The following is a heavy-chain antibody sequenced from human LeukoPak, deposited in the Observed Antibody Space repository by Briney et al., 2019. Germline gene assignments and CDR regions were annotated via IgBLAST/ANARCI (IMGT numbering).Heavy chain of an antibody. J-gene: IGHJ4*02. CDR1: GYTFTSYG. Sequence: GASVKVSCKASGYTFTSYGISWVRQAPGQGLEWMGWISTYNGDTNYAQKLQGRVTMTTDTSTSTAYMDLRSLRSDDTAVYYCAREGLGELTLDYWGQGTLVTVSS. CDR2: ISTYNGDT. D-gene: IGHD3-16*01. V-gene: IGHV1-18*01. CDR3: AREGLGELTLDY.